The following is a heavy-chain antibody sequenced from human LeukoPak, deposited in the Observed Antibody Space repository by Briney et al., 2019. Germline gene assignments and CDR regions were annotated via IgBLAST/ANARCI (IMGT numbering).Heavy chain of an antibody. V-gene: IGHV4-39*07. D-gene: IGHD1-26*01. CDR1: GGSISSSNYY. J-gene: IGHJ6*03. CDR3: ARDALGAYYMDV. Sequence: SETLSLTCTVSGGSISSSNYYWNWIRQPPGKGLEWIGSIYYSGSTYYKPSLKSRVTISVDTSKNQFSLKLSSVTAADTAVYYCARDALGAYYMDVWGKGTTVTVSS. CDR2: IYYSGST.